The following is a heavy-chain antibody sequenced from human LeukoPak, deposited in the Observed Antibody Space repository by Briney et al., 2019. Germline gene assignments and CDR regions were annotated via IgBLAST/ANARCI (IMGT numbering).Heavy chain of an antibody. CDR3: ARGLPATLLDY. V-gene: IGHV3-48*01. J-gene: IGHJ4*02. D-gene: IGHD2-2*01. CDR1: GFTSSSSS. Sequence: GGSLRLSCAASGFTSSSSSMNWVRQAPGKGLEWVSYITSSSSILYYADSVKGRFTVSRDNAKNSLYLQMNSLRAEDTAVYYCARGLPATLLDYWGQGTLVTVSS. CDR2: ITSSSSIL.